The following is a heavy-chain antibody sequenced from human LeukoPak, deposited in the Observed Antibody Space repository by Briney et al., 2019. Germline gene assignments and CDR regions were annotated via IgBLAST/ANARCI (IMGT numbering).Heavy chain of an antibody. J-gene: IGHJ3*02. V-gene: IGHV3-11*04. Sequence: GGSLRLSCAASGFTFSNYYMSWIRQAPGKGLVWFSYISSSGTTTSYADSVKGRFTISRDNAKNSLYLQINSLRAEDTAVYYCARAPPMGFGELSDAFDIWGQGTMVTVSS. CDR1: GFTFSNYY. CDR2: ISSSGTTT. CDR3: ARAPPMGFGELSDAFDI. D-gene: IGHD3-10*01.